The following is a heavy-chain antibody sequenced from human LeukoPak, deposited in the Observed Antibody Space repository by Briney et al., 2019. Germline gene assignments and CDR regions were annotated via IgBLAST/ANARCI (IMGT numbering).Heavy chain of an antibody. D-gene: IGHD2/OR15-2a*01. CDR2: ISDIGSI. V-gene: IGHV4-59*08. CDR3: AGHHPRNTVDF. Sequence: SETLSLTCTVSGGSISNYHWNWIRQPPGKGLEWIAYISDIGSINYNPSLKSRVTISLDTSKNQFSLKLSSVTAADTAVYYCAGHHPRNTVDFWGQGTLVTVSS. J-gene: IGHJ4*02. CDR1: GGSISNYH.